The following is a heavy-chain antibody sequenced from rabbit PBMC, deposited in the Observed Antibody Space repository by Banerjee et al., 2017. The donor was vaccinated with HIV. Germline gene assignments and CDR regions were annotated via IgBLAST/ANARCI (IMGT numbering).Heavy chain of an antibody. CDR1: GIDFSSYCY. CDR3: ARDLAGVIGWNFDL. D-gene: IGHD4-1*01. Sequence: QSLQESGGGLVKPGGTLTLTCKASGIDFSSYCYICWVRQAPGKGLELIACIYTATGSTWYASWVNGRFTISGSTSLNTVDLNVTSLTAADTATYFCARDLAGVIGWNFDLWGPGTLVTVS. V-gene: IGHV1S43*01. CDR2: IYTATGST. J-gene: IGHJ4*01.